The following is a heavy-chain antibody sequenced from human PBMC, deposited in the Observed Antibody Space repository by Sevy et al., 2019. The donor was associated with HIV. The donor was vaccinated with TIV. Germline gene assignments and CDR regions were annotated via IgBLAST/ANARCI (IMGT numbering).Heavy chain of an antibody. J-gene: IGHJ1*01. Sequence: GGSLRLSCAASGFIFSNFAMHWVRQAPGKGLEWVAVTSYDGSHKYYADSVKGRFTVSRDNSRNILSLEMNSLRRDDTDVYYCARGENNDEFFQYWGQGTLVTVSS. D-gene: IGHD1-26*01. CDR2: TSYDGSHK. V-gene: IGHV3-30*04. CDR1: GFIFSNFA. CDR3: ARGENNDEFFQY.